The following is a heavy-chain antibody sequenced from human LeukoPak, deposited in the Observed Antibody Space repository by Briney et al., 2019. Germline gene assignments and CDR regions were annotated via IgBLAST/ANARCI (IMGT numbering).Heavy chain of an antibody. V-gene: IGHV3-33*01. CDR3: ARDGGGYCGGD. Sequence: GGSLRLSCAASGFTFSRHGMHWVRQAPGKGLEWVAIIWYDGSDKYYADSVKGRFTISRDNSKNTLYLQLNSLRAEDTAVYYCARDGGGYCGGDWGQGTLVTVSS. CDR2: IWYDGSDK. J-gene: IGHJ4*02. D-gene: IGHD2-21*01. CDR1: GFTFSRHG.